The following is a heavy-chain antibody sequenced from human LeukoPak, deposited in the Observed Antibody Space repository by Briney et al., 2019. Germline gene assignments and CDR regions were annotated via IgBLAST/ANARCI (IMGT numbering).Heavy chain of an antibody. Sequence: GGSLRLSCAASGFTFDDYGMSWVRQAPGKGLEWISGVNWNGGSIGYADSVKGRFTISRDNAKNSLYLQMNSLRAEDTALYYCAKDPGIAAAGTGNWGQGTLVTVSS. J-gene: IGHJ4*02. V-gene: IGHV3-20*04. CDR2: VNWNGGSI. CDR3: AKDPGIAAAGTGN. D-gene: IGHD6-13*01. CDR1: GFTFDDYG.